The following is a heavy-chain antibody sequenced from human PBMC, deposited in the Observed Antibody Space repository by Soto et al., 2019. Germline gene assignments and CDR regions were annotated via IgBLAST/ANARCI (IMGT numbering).Heavy chain of an antibody. V-gene: IGHV3-23*01. D-gene: IGHD1-7*01. CDR3: AQEKPGTTCFDY. Sequence: QPVGSLRLCCAASGLSFSTYVMTWVRQAPGKGLEWVSDIRGDGRTTHYAHSVKGRFTISRDNSKNTLYLQMNSLRAEDMAVYYCAQEKPGTTCFDYCGQGTLLTVSS. CDR2: IRGDGRTT. CDR1: GLSFSTYV. J-gene: IGHJ4*02.